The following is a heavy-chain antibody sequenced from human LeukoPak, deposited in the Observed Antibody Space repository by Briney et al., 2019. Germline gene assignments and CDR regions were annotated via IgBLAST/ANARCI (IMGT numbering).Heavy chain of an antibody. CDR1: GFTFSSYG. CDR3: ARRQGSFYYYYYMDV. J-gene: IGHJ6*03. V-gene: IGHV3-7*01. D-gene: IGHD1-26*01. CDR2: IKQDGSEK. Sequence: GGSLRLSCAASGFTFSSYGMHWVRQAPGKGLEWVANIKQDGSEKYYVDSVKGRFTISRDNAKNSLYLQMNSLRAEDTAVYYCARRQGSFYYYYYMDVWGKGTTVTVSS.